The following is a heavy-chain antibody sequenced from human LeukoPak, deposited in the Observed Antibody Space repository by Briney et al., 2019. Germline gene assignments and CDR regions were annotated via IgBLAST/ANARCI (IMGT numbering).Heavy chain of an antibody. CDR2: IYPGDSDT. D-gene: IGHD2-21*02. J-gene: IGHJ2*01. Sequence: GESLKISCKGSGYSFTSYWIGWVRQMPGKGLEWMGIIYPGDSDTRYSPSFQGQVTISADKSISTAYLQWSSLKASDTAMYYCAREALVVVTERHFDLWGRGTLVTVSS. V-gene: IGHV5-51*01. CDR1: GYSFTSYW. CDR3: AREALVVVTERHFDL.